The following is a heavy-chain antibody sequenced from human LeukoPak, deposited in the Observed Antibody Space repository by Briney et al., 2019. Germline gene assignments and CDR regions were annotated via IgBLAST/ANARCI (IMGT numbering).Heavy chain of an antibody. CDR1: GGSISSSSYY. CDR3: ARGPIAVAGGGIDY. J-gene: IGHJ4*02. V-gene: IGHV4-39*07. Sequence: SETLSLTCTVSGGSISSSSYYWGWIRQPPGKGLEWIGSIYYSGSTYYNPSLKSRVTISVDTSKNQFSLKLSSVTAADTAVYYCARGPIAVAGGGIDYWGQGTLVTVSS. D-gene: IGHD6-19*01. CDR2: IYYSGST.